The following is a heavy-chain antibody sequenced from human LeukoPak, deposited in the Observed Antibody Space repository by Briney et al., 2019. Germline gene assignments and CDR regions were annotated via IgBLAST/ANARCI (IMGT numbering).Heavy chain of an antibody. J-gene: IGHJ4*02. D-gene: IGHD3-9*01. CDR1: GFTFSSYW. V-gene: IGHV3-23*01. Sequence: GGSLRLSCAASGFTFSSYWVSWVRQAPGKGLEWVSAISGSGGSTYYADSVKGRFTISRDNSKNTLYLQMNSLRAEDTAVYYCAKDLYYDILTGYDIGDYFDYWGQGTLVTVSS. CDR2: ISGSGGST. CDR3: AKDLYYDILTGYDIGDYFDY.